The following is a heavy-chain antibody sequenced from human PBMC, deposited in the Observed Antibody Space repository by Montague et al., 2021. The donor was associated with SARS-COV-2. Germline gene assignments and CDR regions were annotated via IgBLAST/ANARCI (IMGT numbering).Heavy chain of an antibody. CDR2: MHFTGKT. D-gene: IGHD3-10*01. V-gene: IGHV4-4*07. J-gene: IGHJ4*02. CDR1: GDSITNHY. CDR3: ARDRFDFGAGRQGTIDF. Sequence: SETLSLTCSVSGDSITNHYWTWIRQPAGKGLEWIGRMHFTGKTNFSPFFSSRLTMSADTSKNQFSLKLTSVTAADTAIYCCARDRFDFGAGRQGTIDFWGQGTLVTVPS.